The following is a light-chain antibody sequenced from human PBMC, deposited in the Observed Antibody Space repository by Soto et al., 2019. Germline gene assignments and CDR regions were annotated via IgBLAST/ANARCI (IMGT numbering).Light chain of an antibody. V-gene: IGKV4-1*01. J-gene: IGKJ2*01. CDR2: WAS. CDR1: QSVLYSSNNKNY. CDR3: QQYFSTPRT. Sequence: DIVMTQSPDSLAVSLGERATINCKTSQSVLYSSNNKNYLTWYQQKPGQPPKLLISWASTRESGVPDRFSGSGSGTECTLSISSLQAEDVAIYYCQQYFSTPRTFGQGTRLEIK.